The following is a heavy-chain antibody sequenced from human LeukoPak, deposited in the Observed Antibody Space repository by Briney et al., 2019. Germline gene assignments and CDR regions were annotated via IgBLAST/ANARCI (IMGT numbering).Heavy chain of an antibody. Sequence: SETLSLTCTVSGGSISSYYWSWIRQPPGKGLEWIGYIYYSGSTNYNPSLKSRVTISVDTSKNQFSLKLSSVTAADTAVYYCARDRGGSYFDYWGQGALVTVSS. CDR1: GGSISSYY. D-gene: IGHD3-16*01. J-gene: IGHJ4*02. V-gene: IGHV4-59*01. CDR2: IYYSGST. CDR3: ARDRGGSYFDY.